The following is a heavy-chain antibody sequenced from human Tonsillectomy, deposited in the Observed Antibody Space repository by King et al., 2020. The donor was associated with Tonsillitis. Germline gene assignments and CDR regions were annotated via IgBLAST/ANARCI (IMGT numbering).Heavy chain of an antibody. J-gene: IGHJ4*02. CDR3: TTGTVTLDY. CDR1: GFTFSNAW. Sequence: VQLVESGGGFVKPGGSLRLSCAASGFTFSNAWMRWGRHAPGKGLDWVGRIKSKTDGGTPDYATPVKGRLTISRDDSKNTLYLQMNSLKTEDTAVYYCTTGTVTLDYWGQGTLVTVSS. CDR2: IKSKTDGGTP. D-gene: IGHD4-17*01. V-gene: IGHV3-15*01.